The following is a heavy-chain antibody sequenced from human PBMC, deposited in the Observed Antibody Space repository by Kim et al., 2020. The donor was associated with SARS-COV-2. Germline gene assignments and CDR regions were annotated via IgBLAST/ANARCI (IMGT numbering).Heavy chain of an antibody. J-gene: IGHJ4*02. CDR3: ARGVSVGRYSSRGFFDY. Sequence: SETLSLTCAVSGGSISSGGYSWSWIRQPPGKGLEWIGYIYHSGSTYYNPSLKSRVTISVDRSKNQFSLKLSSVTAADTAVYYCARGVSVGRYSSRGFFDYWGQGTLVTVSS. CDR2: IYHSGST. CDR1: GGSISSGGYS. D-gene: IGHD6-13*01. V-gene: IGHV4-30-2*01.